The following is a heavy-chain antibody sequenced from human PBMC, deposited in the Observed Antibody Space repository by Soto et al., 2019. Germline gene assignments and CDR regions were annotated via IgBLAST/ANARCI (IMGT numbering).Heavy chain of an antibody. J-gene: IGHJ6*02. V-gene: IGHV5-51*01. Sequence: GESLKISCKGSGYSFTSYWIGWVRQMPGKGLESMGIIYPGDSDTRCSPSFQGQVTISADKSISTAYLQWSSLKASDTAMYYCARTAAAGKYYYGMDVWGQGTTVTVSS. CDR2: IYPGDSDT. CDR3: ARTAAAGKYYYGMDV. CDR1: GYSFTSYW. D-gene: IGHD6-13*01.